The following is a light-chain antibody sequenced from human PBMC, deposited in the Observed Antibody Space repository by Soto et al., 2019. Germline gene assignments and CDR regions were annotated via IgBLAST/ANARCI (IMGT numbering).Light chain of an antibody. CDR1: QSVSSSY. Sequence: EIVLTHSPGTLSLSPVERATLSCMASQSVSSSYLAWYQQKPGQAPRLLIYDASSRATGIPDRFSGSGSGTDFTLTISRLEPEDFAVYYCQQYGSSLWTFGQGTKVDIK. J-gene: IGKJ1*01. CDR2: DAS. CDR3: QQYGSSLWT. V-gene: IGKV3-20*01.